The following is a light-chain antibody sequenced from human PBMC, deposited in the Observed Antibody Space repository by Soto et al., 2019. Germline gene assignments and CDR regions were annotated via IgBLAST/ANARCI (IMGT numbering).Light chain of an antibody. V-gene: IGKV3-20*01. CDR2: GAS. CDR3: QQYGSSPLT. CDR1: QSVSSSY. Sequence: EIVLTQSPGTLSLTPGERATNSCRASQSVSSSYLAWYQQKPGQAPRPLIYGASSRAIGIPDRFSGSGSGTDFTLTISSFDPEDFAVYYCQQYGSSPLTFCQGTKVDIK. J-gene: IGKJ1*01.